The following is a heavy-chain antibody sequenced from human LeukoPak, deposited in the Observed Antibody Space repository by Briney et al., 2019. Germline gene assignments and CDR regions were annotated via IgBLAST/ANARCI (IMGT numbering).Heavy chain of an antibody. V-gene: IGHV4-30-2*01. CDR1: GGSISSGGYS. Sequence: PSQTLSLTCAVSGGSISSGGYSWSWIRQPPGKGLEWIGYIYHSGSTYYNPSLKSRVTISVGRSKNQFSLKLSSVTAADTAVYYCARGKVGAYYDYWGQGTLVTVSS. J-gene: IGHJ4*02. D-gene: IGHD1-26*01. CDR2: IYHSGST. CDR3: ARGKVGAYYDY.